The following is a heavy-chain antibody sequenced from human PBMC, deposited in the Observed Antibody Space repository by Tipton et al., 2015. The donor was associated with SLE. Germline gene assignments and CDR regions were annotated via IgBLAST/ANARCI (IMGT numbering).Heavy chain of an antibody. Sequence: QVQLVQSGAEVKQPGASVKVSCKASRNTLAGYDIHWVRQAAGQWLEWMGWINLNSHNTGYAQKFQGRITLTWETSIRTACMELSILRSNDTAVYFCARAPRPVPLDYCGQRTLDTV. CDR2: INLNSHNT. CDR3: ARAPRPVPLDY. V-gene: IGHV1-8*02. D-gene: IGHD4-17*01. CDR1: RNTLAGYD. J-gene: IGHJ4*02.